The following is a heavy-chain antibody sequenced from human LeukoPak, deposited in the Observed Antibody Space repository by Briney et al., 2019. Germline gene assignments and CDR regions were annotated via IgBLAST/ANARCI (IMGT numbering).Heavy chain of an antibody. J-gene: IGHJ4*02. CDR1: GFTFDGYA. CDR3: AKDLHFYYDSSGGGYDY. D-gene: IGHD3-22*01. Sequence: GGSLRLSCAASGFTFDGYAMHWVRQAPGKGLEWVSGISWNSGSIGYADSVKGRFTISRDNAKNSLYLQMNSLRAEDTALYYCAKDLHFYYDSSGGGYDYWGQGTLVTVSS. V-gene: IGHV3-9*01. CDR2: ISWNSGSI.